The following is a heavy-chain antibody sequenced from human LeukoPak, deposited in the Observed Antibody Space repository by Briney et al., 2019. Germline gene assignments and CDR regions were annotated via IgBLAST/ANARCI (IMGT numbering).Heavy chain of an antibody. J-gene: IGHJ4*02. CDR2: INPNSGGT. V-gene: IGHV1-2*02. D-gene: IGHD3-22*01. Sequence: ASVKVSCKASGYTFTGYYMHWVRQAPGQGLEWMGWINPNSGGTNYAQKFQGRVTITADKSTSTAYMELSSLRSEDTAVYYCARRSSGYFDYWGQGTLVTVSS. CDR1: GYTFTGYY. CDR3: ARRSSGYFDY.